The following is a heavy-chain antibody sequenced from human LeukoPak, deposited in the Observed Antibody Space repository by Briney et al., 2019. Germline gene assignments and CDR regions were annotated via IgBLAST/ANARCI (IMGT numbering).Heavy chain of an antibody. V-gene: IGHV3-23*01. CDR2: IGGSGGST. CDR1: GFTFSSYA. J-gene: IGHJ4*02. D-gene: IGHD1-26*01. Sequence: PGGPLRLPCAASGFTFSSYAMSWVRQAPGKGLEWVSAIGGSGGSTYYADSVKGRFTISRDNSKSTLYLQMNSLRAEDTSVYYCAKVRGTKWGPPDYWGQGTLVTVSS. CDR3: AKVRGTKWGPPDY.